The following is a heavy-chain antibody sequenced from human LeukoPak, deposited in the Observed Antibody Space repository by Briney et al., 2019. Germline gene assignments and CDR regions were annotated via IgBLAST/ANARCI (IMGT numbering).Heavy chain of an antibody. CDR1: GGSFSGYY. Sequence: SETLSLTCAVYGGSFSGYYWSWIRQPPGKGLEWIGEINHSGSTNYNPSLKSRVAISVDTSKNQFSLKLSSVTAADTAVYYCARPSGYSYGLNWFDPWGQGTLVTVSS. CDR3: ARPSGYSYGLNWFDP. CDR2: INHSGST. D-gene: IGHD5-18*01. J-gene: IGHJ5*02. V-gene: IGHV4-34*01.